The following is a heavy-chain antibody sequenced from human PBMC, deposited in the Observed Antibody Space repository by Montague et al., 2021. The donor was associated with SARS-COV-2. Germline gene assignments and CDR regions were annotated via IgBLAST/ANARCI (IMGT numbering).Heavy chain of an antibody. Sequence: SETLSLTCTVSGGSISSYYWSWIRQPAGKGLEWIGRIYTSGSTNYNPSLTSRVTMSVDTSKNQFSLKLSSVTAADTAVYYCARDLIVYDYVWGSYRPYGMDVWGQGTTVTVSS. J-gene: IGHJ6*02. D-gene: IGHD3-16*02. V-gene: IGHV4-4*07. CDR3: ARDLIVYDYVWGSYRPYGMDV. CDR1: GGSISSYY. CDR2: IYTSGST.